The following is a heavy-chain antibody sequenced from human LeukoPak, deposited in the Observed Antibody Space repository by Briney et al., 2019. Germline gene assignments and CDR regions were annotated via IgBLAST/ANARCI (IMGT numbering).Heavy chain of an antibody. V-gene: IGHV4-39*07. CDR2: IYYSGST. D-gene: IGHD6-19*01. Sequence: SEALSLTCAVSGAFITSSSHWWGWLRQPPGKGLEWIGTIYYSGSTNYNPSLKSRVTISVDTSKNQFSLKLSSVTAADTAVYYCAREVAVAGTDAFDIWGQGTMVTVSS. J-gene: IGHJ3*02. CDR1: GAFITSSSHW. CDR3: AREVAVAGTDAFDI.